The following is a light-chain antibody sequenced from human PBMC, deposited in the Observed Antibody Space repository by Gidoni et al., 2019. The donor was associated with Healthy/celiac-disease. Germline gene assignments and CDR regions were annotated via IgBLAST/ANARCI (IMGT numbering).Light chain of an antibody. CDR3: QQRSNCPLT. Sequence: EIVLKQSPATLSLSPGERATLSCRASQGVSSYLAWYQQKPGQAPRLLIYDASNRATGIPARFSGSGPGTDFTLTISSLEPEDFAVYYCQQRSNCPLTFXGXTKVEIK. CDR1: QGVSSY. J-gene: IGKJ4*01. CDR2: DAS. V-gene: IGKV3D-11*01.